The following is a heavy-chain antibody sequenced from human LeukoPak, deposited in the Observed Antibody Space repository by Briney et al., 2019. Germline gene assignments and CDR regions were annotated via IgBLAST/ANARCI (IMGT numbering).Heavy chain of an antibody. D-gene: IGHD3-10*01. J-gene: IGHJ4*02. Sequence: GRSLRLSCAASGFTFSRYAMHWVRQAPGKGLEWVAVISYDGSNKYYADSVKGRFTISRDNSKNTLYLQMNSLRAEDTAVYYCASHYGNSATGGFPYWGQGTLVTVSS. CDR2: ISYDGSNK. CDR1: GFTFSRYA. CDR3: ASHYGNSATGGFPY. V-gene: IGHV3-30-3*01.